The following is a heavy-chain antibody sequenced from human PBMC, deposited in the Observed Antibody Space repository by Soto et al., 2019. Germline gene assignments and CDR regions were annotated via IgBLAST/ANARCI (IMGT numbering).Heavy chain of an antibody. CDR1: GGTLSSFA. J-gene: IGHJ4*02. CDR2: FIPVVGLA. Sequence: SVKVTCKASGGTLSSFAISWVRQAPGQGLEWVGTFIPVVGLAKYGQNFQGRVTITADQSTSTAYMELSSLRSEDTAVYYCATDIRSGYSPFDYWGQGTLVTVSS. CDR3: ATDIRSGYSPFDY. D-gene: IGHD3-3*01. V-gene: IGHV1-69*04.